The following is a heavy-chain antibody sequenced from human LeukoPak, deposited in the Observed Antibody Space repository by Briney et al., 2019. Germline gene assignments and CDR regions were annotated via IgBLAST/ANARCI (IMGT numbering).Heavy chain of an antibody. Sequence: SETLSLTCSVSSGFISSYYWTWIRQSPGKGLEWIGYIYYTGSTSYNPSLKSRVTISVDTSKNQFSLKLSSVTAADTAVYYCARGPWPYSSSGLDYWGQGTLVTVSS. CDR1: SGFISSYY. CDR2: IYYTGST. D-gene: IGHD6-6*01. J-gene: IGHJ4*02. CDR3: ARGPWPYSSSGLDY. V-gene: IGHV4-59*01.